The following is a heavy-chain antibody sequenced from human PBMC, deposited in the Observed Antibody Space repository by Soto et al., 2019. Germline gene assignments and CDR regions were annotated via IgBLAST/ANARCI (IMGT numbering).Heavy chain of an antibody. D-gene: IGHD3-22*01. J-gene: IGHJ2*01. CDR2: INSDGSTT. CDR1: GFSFSNYW. Sequence: EVQLVESGGGLVQPGGSLRLSCAVSGFSFSNYWMDWVRQAPGKGLVWVSRINSDGSTTRYAESVKGRFSISRDNAKNTLYLHMNSLRAEDTAVYYCARAVEVYYDSSGFDWYFDLWGRGTLVTVSS. CDR3: ARAVEVYYDSSGFDWYFDL. V-gene: IGHV3-74*01.